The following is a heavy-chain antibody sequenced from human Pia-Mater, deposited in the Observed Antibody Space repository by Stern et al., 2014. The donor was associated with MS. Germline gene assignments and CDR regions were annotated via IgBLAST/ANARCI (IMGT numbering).Heavy chain of an antibody. Sequence: VQLVESGGGVVQPGRTLRLSCVASGFTLGSCAMHWVRQAPGKGLEWGAGGSDDGSKKYYADSGKGRFTISRDNSQNALYMQMSSLRPEDTAVYYCAKDRQYVTYFFDHWGQGSLVTVSS. CDR1: GFTLGSCA. J-gene: IGHJ5*02. V-gene: IGHV3-30*18. CDR2: GSDDGSKK. CDR3: AKDRQYVTYFFDH. D-gene: IGHD2-2*01.